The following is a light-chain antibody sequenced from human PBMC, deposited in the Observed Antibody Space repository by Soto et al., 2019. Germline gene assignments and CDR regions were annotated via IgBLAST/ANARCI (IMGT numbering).Light chain of an antibody. CDR1: SSDVGGYNY. V-gene: IGLV2-14*01. Sequence: QSALTQPASVSGSPGQSITISCTGTSSDVGGYNYVSWYQQHPGKAPKLMIYAVTDRPSGVSSRFSGSKSANTASLTISALQAEDEADYYCSSYTSSSTLFGTGTKLTVL. J-gene: IGLJ1*01. CDR2: AVT. CDR3: SSYTSSSTL.